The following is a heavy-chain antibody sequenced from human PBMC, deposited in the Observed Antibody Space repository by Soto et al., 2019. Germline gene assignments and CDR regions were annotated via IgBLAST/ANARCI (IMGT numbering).Heavy chain of an antibody. CDR2: IIPIFGTA. J-gene: IGHJ6*02. CDR1: GDTFSSYA. D-gene: IGHD2-15*01. V-gene: IGHV1-69*01. CDR3: ATRTVVARYYYYGMDV. Sequence: QVQLVQSGAEVKKPGSSVKVSCKASGDTFSSYAISLVRQAPGQGLEWMGGIIPIFGTANYAQKFQGRVTITADESTSTAYMELSSLRSEDTAVYYCATRTVVARYYYYGMDVWGQGTTVTVSS.